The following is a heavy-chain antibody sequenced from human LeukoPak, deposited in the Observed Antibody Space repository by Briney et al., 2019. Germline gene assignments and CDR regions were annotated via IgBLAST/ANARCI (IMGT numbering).Heavy chain of an antibody. CDR3: ARWDTAMVPYFDY. CDR2: INPSGGST. J-gene: IGHJ4*02. CDR1: GYTFTNYY. V-gene: IGHV1-46*01. Sequence: ASVKVSCKASGYTFTNYYMHWVRQAPGQGLEWMGIINPSGGSTSYAQKFQGRVTMTRDMSTNTVYMELRSLRSDDTAVYYCARWDTAMVPYFDYWGRGTLVTVSS. D-gene: IGHD5-18*01.